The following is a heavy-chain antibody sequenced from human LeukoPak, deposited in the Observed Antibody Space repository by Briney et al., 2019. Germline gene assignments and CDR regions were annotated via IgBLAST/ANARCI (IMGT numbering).Heavy chain of an antibody. CDR2: IGDSGSNT. J-gene: IGHJ4*02. CDR1: GFIFNNYG. V-gene: IGHV3-23*01. Sequence: GGSLRLSCAASGFIFNNYGLTWVRQAPGKGLEWVSFIGDSGSNTYYADSVKGRFTISRDNPRNTLFLQMNSLRAEDTAVYYCAKGYSSGWYDFDYWGQGTLVTVSS. D-gene: IGHD6-19*01. CDR3: AKGYSSGWYDFDY.